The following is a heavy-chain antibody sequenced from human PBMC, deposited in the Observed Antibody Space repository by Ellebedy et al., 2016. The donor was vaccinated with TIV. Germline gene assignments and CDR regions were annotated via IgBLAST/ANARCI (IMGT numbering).Heavy chain of an antibody. CDR3: ARWFGELLYVRWFDP. Sequence: SETLSLTCTVSGGSLSSSSSYWGWIRQPPGKGLEWIGSIYYSGSTYYNPSLKSRVPISVDTSKSQFSLKLTSVTAADMAVYYCARWFGELLYVRWFDPWGQGTLVTVSS. CDR1: GGSLSSSSSY. CDR2: IYYSGST. D-gene: IGHD3-10*01. J-gene: IGHJ5*02. V-gene: IGHV4-39*01.